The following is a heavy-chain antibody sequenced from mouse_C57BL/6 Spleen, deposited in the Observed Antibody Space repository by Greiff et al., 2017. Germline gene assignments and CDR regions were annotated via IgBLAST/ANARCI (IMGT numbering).Heavy chain of an antibody. D-gene: IGHD1-1*01. CDR1: GFSLTSYG. CDR3: ASDYYGSSYGYYAMDY. J-gene: IGHJ4*01. V-gene: IGHV2-2*01. CDR2: IWSGGST. Sequence: VQLVESGPGLVQPSQSLSITCTVSGFSLTSYGVHWVRQSPGKGLEWLGVIWSGGSTDYNAAFISRLSISKDNSKSQVFFKMNSLQADDTAIYYCASDYYGSSYGYYAMDYGGQGTSVTVSS.